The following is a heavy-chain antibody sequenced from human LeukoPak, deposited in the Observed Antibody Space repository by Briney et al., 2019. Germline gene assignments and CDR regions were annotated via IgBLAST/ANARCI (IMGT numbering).Heavy chain of an antibody. CDR3: ARVSITGYYYYMDV. CDR1: GFTFNSNG. J-gene: IGHJ6*03. CDR2: ITSSSNTI. V-gene: IGHV3-48*01. D-gene: IGHD3-16*01. Sequence: GGSLRPSCQPSGFTFNSNGMCWVRQPPGKGREWLSYITSSSNTIYYTDSVKGRFTISRDNAQNSLYLQMNSLRAEDTAVYYCARVSITGYYYYMDVWGKGTTVTVSS.